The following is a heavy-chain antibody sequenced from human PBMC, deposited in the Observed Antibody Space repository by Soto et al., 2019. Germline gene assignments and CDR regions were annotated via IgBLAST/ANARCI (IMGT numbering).Heavy chain of an antibody. Sequence: PGGSLRLSCAASGFTFSDHYMDWVRQAPGKGLEWVGRTRNKANSYTTEYAASVKGRFTISRDDSKNSLYLQMNSLKTEDTAVYYCARDYSNAFDIWGQGTMVTVSS. CDR3: ARDYSNAFDI. V-gene: IGHV3-72*01. CDR1: GFTFSDHY. J-gene: IGHJ3*02. CDR2: TRNKANSYTT. D-gene: IGHD6-13*01.